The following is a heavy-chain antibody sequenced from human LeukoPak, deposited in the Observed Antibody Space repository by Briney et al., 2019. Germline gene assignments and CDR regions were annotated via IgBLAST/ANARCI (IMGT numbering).Heavy chain of an antibody. V-gene: IGHV1-69*04. D-gene: IGHD3-22*01. CDR1: GGTFSSYA. Sequence: SVKVSCKASGGTFSSYAISWVRQAPGQGLEWMGRIIPILGIANYAQKFQGRVTITADKSTSTAYMELSSLRSEDTAVYYCARVRYYDSSGYFPLNYFDYWGQGTLVTVSS. J-gene: IGHJ4*02. CDR2: IIPILGIA. CDR3: ARVRYYDSSGYFPLNYFDY.